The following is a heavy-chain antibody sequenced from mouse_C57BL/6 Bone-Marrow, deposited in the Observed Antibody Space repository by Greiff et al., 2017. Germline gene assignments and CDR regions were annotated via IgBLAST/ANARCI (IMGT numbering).Heavy chain of an antibody. Sequence: EVKLVESGGGLVQPGGSLKLSCAASGFTFSDYGMAWVRQAPRKGPEWVAFISNLAYSIYYADTVTGRFTISRENAKNTLYLDMSSLRSEDTAMYYCARRDWGFAYWGQGTLVTVSA. CDR3: ARRDWGFAY. CDR1: GFTFSDYG. V-gene: IGHV5-15*01. CDR2: ISNLAYSI. J-gene: IGHJ3*01. D-gene: IGHD4-1*01.